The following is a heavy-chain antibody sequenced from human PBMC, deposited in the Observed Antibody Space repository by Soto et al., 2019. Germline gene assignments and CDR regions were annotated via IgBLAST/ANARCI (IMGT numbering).Heavy chain of an antibody. V-gene: IGHV3-48*02. CDR2: ISSSSSTI. J-gene: IGHJ4*02. D-gene: IGHD3-22*01. CDR3: AREYGGRDSSAYDY. Sequence: EVQLVESGGGLVQPGGSLRLSCAASGFTFSSYSMNWVRQAPGTGLEWVSYISSSSSTIYYADSVKGRFTISRDNAKNSLYLQMNSLRDEDTAVDYWAREYGGRDSSAYDYWGQGTLVTVSS. CDR1: GFTFSSYS.